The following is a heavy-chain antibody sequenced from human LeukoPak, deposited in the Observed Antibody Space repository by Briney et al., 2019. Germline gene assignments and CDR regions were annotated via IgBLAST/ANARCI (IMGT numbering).Heavy chain of an antibody. CDR2: INHSGST. CDR3: ASTAYVWGSYRRFENY. Sequence: SETLSLTCAVYGGSFSGYYWSWIRQPPGKGLEWIGEINHSGSTNYNPSLKSRVTISVDTSKNQFSLKLSSVTAADTAGYYCASTAYVWGSYRRFENYWGQGTLVTVSS. V-gene: IGHV4-34*01. D-gene: IGHD3-16*02. CDR1: GGSFSGYY. J-gene: IGHJ4*02.